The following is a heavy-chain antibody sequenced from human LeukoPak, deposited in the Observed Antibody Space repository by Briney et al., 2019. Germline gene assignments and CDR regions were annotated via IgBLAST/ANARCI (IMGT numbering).Heavy chain of an antibody. D-gene: IGHD3-22*01. Sequence: SETLSLTCTVSGGSISSYYWSWIRQPPGKGLEWIGYIYYSGTTSYNPSLKSRVTTSVDTSKNQFSLKLSSVTAADTAVYYCARYDSSGYYFDYWGQGTLVTVSS. CDR1: GGSISSYY. V-gene: IGHV4-59*01. CDR3: ARYDSSGYYFDY. J-gene: IGHJ4*02. CDR2: IYYSGTT.